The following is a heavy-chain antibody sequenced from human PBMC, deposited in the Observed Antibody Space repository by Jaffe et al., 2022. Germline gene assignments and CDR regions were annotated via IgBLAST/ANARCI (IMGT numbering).Heavy chain of an antibody. CDR1: GFFVTSSY. CDR3: ARDPHTVDGTMDGDYFDY. Sequence: EVQLVESGGGLVQPGESLRLSCAASGFFVTSSYMNWVRQAPGKGLEWVSVFYSGGDTFYADSVKGRFTISRDSSKNMLFLQMNSLRPEDTAIYYCARDPHTVDGTMDGDYFDYWGQGTLVTVSS. V-gene: IGHV3-66*02. CDR2: FYSGGDT. J-gene: IGHJ4*02. D-gene: IGHD2-15*01.